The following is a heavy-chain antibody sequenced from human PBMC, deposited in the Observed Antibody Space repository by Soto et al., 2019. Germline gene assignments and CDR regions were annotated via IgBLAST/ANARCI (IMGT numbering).Heavy chain of an antibody. J-gene: IGHJ6*02. CDR3: ARSVAYDDFWGGPPSSYYYGMDV. Sequence: PSETLSLTCAVYGGSFSGYYWSWIRQPPGKGLEWIGEINHSGRTNYNPSLKSRVTISVDTSKNQFSLKLSSVTAADTAVYYCARSVAYDDFWGGPPSSYYYGMDVWGRGTTVTVPS. CDR1: GGSFSGYY. CDR2: INHSGRT. V-gene: IGHV4-34*01. D-gene: IGHD3-3*01.